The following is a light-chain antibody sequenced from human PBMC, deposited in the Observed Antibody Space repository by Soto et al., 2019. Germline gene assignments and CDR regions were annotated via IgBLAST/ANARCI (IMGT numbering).Light chain of an antibody. Sequence: DIQLTQSPSFLSASVGDRVTITCRASQGISSYLAWYQQKPGKAPKLLIYAASTLQSGVPSRFSGSGSGTEFSLTISSLQPEDFATDYCQQLNSYPPTLGPGTKVYIK. CDR1: QGISSY. V-gene: IGKV1-9*01. J-gene: IGKJ3*01. CDR3: QQLNSYPPT. CDR2: AAS.